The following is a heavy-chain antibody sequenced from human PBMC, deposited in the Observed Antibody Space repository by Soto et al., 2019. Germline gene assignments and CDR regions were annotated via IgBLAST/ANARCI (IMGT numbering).Heavy chain of an antibody. CDR1: GGYVSSTAYY. Sequence: PEETLSLXCTVSGGYVSSTAYYWTWIRQSPGKTLEWIGYISNSGSNYNPSLKSRVTISTDTSKNQFSLKLTSVTVADTAVYFCARGGALRYYFDYWGQGAPVTVSS. CDR3: ARGGALRYYFDY. CDR2: ISNSGS. D-gene: IGHD1-26*01. J-gene: IGHJ4*02. V-gene: IGHV4-61*08.